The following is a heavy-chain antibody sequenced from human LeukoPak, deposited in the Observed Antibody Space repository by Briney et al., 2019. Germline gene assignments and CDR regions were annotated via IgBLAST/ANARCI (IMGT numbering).Heavy chain of an antibody. CDR1: GGSISSYH. D-gene: IGHD6-19*01. Sequence: SETLSLTCSVSGGSISSYHWNWIRQPPGKGLEWIGYINYSGTTNYNPSLKSRVTISIDTSKNQFSLKLSSVTAADTAVYYCARQSPNGSGWYDFNYWGQGTLVTVSS. J-gene: IGHJ4*02. V-gene: IGHV4-59*08. CDR2: INYSGTT. CDR3: ARQSPNGSGWYDFNY.